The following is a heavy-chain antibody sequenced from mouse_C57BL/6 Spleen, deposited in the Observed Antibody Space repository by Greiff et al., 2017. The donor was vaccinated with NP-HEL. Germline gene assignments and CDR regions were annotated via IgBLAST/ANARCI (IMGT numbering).Heavy chain of an antibody. J-gene: IGHJ4*01. Sequence: QVQLKQPGAELVKPGASVKLSCKASGYTFTSYWMHWVKQRPGRGLEWMGRIDPNSGGTKYNEKFKSKATLTVDKPSSTAYMQLSSLTSEDSAVYYCARWLKDYAMDYWGQGTSVTVSS. CDR1: GYTFTSYW. D-gene: IGHD2-2*01. CDR2: IDPNSGGT. V-gene: IGHV1-72*01. CDR3: ARWLKDYAMDY.